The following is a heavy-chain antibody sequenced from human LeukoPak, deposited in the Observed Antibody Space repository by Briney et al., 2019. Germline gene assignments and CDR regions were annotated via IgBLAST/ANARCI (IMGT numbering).Heavy chain of an antibody. CDR3: ARVIAAADYYFDY. V-gene: IGHV3-21*01. Sequence: AGSLRLSCAASGFTFSSYSMNWVRQAPGKGLEWVSSISSSSSYTYYADSMKGRFTISRDNAKNSLYLQMNSLRAEDTAVYYCARVIAAADYYFDYWGQGTLVTVSS. J-gene: IGHJ4*02. CDR2: ISSSSSYT. D-gene: IGHD6-13*01. CDR1: GFTFSSYS.